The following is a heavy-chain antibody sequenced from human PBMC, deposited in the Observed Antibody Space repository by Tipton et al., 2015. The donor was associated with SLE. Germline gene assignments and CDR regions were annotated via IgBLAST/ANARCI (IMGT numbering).Heavy chain of an antibody. D-gene: IGHD5-24*01. CDR3: VGTRDAYDETGGFDI. V-gene: IGHV4-59*08. J-gene: IGHJ3*02. CDR1: GGSISSNY. Sequence: TLSLTCSVSGGSISSNYWIWIRQPPGKGLEWIGYISDGGGTNHNPSLKSRVTISVDPAKNQFSLKLSSVTAADTAMYYCVGTRDAYDETGGFDIWGQGTMVTFTS. CDR2: ISDGGGT.